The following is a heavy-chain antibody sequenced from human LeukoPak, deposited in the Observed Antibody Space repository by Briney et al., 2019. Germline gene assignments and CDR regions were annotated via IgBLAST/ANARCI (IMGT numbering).Heavy chain of an antibody. Sequence: GASVKVSCKVSGSTLTEFSIHWVRQAPGKGLEWMGGFVPEDDETIYAQSFQGRVTMTEDTSTDTAYMELSSLRSEDTAMYYCAKAGIGADGAGFLCEYWGQGTLVTVSS. D-gene: IGHD1-1*01. CDR3: AKAGIGADGAGFLCEY. J-gene: IGHJ4*02. CDR1: GSTLTEFS. V-gene: IGHV1-24*01. CDR2: FVPEDDET.